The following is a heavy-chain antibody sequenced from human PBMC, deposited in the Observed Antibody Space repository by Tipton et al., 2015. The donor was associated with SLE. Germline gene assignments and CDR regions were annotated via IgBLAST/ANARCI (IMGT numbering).Heavy chain of an antibody. CDR3: ARDGSSWYDYYYYGMDV. CDR1: GFTFSSYG. V-gene: IGHV3-33*01. Sequence: SLRLSCAASGFTFSSYGMHWVRQAPGKGLEWVAVIWYDGSNKYYADSVKGRFTISRDNSKNTLYLQMNSLRAEDTAVYYCARDGSSWYDYYYYGMDVWGQGTTVTVSS. CDR2: IWYDGSNK. D-gene: IGHD6-13*01. J-gene: IGHJ6*02.